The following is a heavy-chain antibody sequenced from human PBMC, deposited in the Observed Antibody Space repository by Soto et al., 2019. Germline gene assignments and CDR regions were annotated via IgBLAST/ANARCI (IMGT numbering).Heavy chain of an antibody. J-gene: IGHJ4*02. CDR1: GYTFTTYG. Sequence: ASVKVSCQASGYTFTTYGFNWVRQAPGQGLEWMGWISPYNGDTNYAQNFQGRVTLPTDTSTSTAYMELRSLTSDDTAVYYCARTPRAQMIVLESATRFDYWGQGTQVTVSS. V-gene: IGHV1-18*04. CDR3: ARTPRAQMIVLESATRFDY. CDR2: ISPYNGDT. D-gene: IGHD2-15*01.